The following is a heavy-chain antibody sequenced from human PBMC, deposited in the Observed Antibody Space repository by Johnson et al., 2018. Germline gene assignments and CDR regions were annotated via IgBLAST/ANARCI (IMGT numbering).Heavy chain of an antibody. CDR2: ISYDGRNK. J-gene: IGHJ6*02. Sequence: QVQLVQSGGGVVQPGRSXRLSCAASGFTFSSYGMHWVRQAPGKGLEWVAVISYDGRNKYYADSVKGRFTISRDNSKNTLYLQMTSLRAEETAGYYGAREGRITFGRNSYYGMDVWGQGTTVTVSS. D-gene: IGHD3-16*01. V-gene: IGHV3-30*03. CDR3: AREGRITFGRNSYYGMDV. CDR1: GFTFSSYG.